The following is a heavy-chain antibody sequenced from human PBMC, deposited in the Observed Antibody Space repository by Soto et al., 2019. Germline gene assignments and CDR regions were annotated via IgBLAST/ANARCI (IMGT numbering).Heavy chain of an antibody. J-gene: IGHJ6*02. D-gene: IGHD5-12*01. CDR2: ISSSSSYI. V-gene: IGHV3-21*01. Sequence: EVQLVESGGGLVKPGGSLRLSCAASGFTFSSYNMNLVRQAPGKGLEWVSSISSSSSYIYYADSVKGRFTISRDNAKNSLYLQMNSLRAEDTAVYYWASTRRDGYNNYYYYYGMDVWGQGTTVTVSS. CDR3: ASTRRDGYNNYYYYYGMDV. CDR1: GFTFSSYN.